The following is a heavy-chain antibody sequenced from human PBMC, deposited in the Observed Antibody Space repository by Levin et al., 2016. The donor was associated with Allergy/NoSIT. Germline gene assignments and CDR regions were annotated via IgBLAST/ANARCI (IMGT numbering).Heavy chain of an antibody. CDR2: VSASGAST. CDR1: GFTFSTSD. V-gene: IGHV3-23*01. D-gene: IGHD2-21*02. Sequence: GGSLRLSCAASGFTFSTSDMSWVRQTPGRGLEWVSTVSASGASTYYAASVQGRFIISRVNSENTLFLQMKSLRADDTALYYCAKDGGPWMVTSSWGQGTLVTVSS. CDR3: AKDGGPWMVTSS. J-gene: IGHJ5*02.